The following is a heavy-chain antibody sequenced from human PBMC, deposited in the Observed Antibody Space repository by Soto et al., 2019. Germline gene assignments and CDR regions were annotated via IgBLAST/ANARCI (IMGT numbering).Heavy chain of an antibody. CDR3: ARHVRDDHDRRLDY. Sequence: EVQVVQSGAEVKKPGESLKISCKGSGYSFSTYWIAWVRQMPGKGLEWMGIIYPADSDTRYSPSFQGQVTFSADMSISTAYLHWSRLKASDTAIYYCARHVRDDHDRRLDYWGQGTLVTVSS. CDR2: IYPADSDT. V-gene: IGHV5-51*01. J-gene: IGHJ4*02. CDR1: GYSFSTYW. D-gene: IGHD1-1*01.